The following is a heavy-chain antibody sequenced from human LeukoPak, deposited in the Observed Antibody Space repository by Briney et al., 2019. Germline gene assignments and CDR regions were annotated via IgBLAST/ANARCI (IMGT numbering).Heavy chain of an antibody. CDR2: ISYDGSNK. D-gene: IGHD3-3*01. J-gene: IGHJ4*02. V-gene: IGHV3-30*18. CDR1: GFTFSSYG. Sequence: GGSLRLSCAASGFTFSSYGMHWVRQAPGKGLEWVAVISYDGSNKYYADSVKGRFTISRDNSKNTLYLQMNSLRAEDTAVYYFANIGHDFWSGTLDYWGQGTLVTVSS. CDR3: ANIGHDFWSGTLDY.